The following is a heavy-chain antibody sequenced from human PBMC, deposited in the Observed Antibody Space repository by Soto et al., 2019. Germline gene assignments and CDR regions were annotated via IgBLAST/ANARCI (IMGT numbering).Heavy chain of an antibody. CDR3: ARVGADQLLQGWFDP. CDR2: ISSSSSYI. Sequence: GGSLRLSCAASGFTFSSYSMNWVRQAPGKGLEWVSSISSSSSYIYYADSVKGRFTISRDNAKNSLYLQMNSLRAEDTAVYYCARVGADQLLQGWFDPWGQGTLVTVSS. CDR1: GFTFSSYS. J-gene: IGHJ5*02. V-gene: IGHV3-21*01. D-gene: IGHD2-2*01.